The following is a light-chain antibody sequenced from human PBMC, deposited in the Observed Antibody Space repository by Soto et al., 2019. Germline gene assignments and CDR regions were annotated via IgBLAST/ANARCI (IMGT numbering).Light chain of an antibody. CDR2: HTS. J-gene: IGKJ1*01. CDR1: QSVSSN. V-gene: IGKV3-15*01. CDR3: QHYQNLWA. Sequence: EIVMTQSPATLSVSPGERATLSCRASQSVSSNVAWYQKRPGQAPRLLIYHTSSRATGIPARFSGSGSGTEFTLTISSLQSEDFAVYYCQHYQNLWAFGQGTKVDIK.